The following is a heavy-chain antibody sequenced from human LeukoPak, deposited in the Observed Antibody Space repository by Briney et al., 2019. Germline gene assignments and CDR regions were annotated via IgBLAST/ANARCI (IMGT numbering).Heavy chain of an antibody. Sequence: GGSLRLSCAGSGFIFNNYAMHWVRQPPGKGLEWVSGISWNSGTIDYADSVRGRFTVSRDNAKNSLYLQMDSLRAEDTAVYFCASACSSGWYYFDYWGQGTPVTVSS. CDR2: ISWNSGTI. V-gene: IGHV3-9*01. CDR3: ASACSSGWYYFDY. D-gene: IGHD6-19*01. J-gene: IGHJ4*02. CDR1: GFIFNNYA.